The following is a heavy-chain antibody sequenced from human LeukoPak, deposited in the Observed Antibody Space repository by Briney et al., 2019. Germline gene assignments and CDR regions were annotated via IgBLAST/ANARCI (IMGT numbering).Heavy chain of an antibody. V-gene: IGHV3-21*01. CDR3: ARDLTVPSTCWFDR. Sequence: PGGSLRLSCAVSGFTFSSYSMNWVRQAPGKGLEWVSSITSSSSYIYYADSVKGRFTISRDNAKNSLYLQMNSLRAEDTAVYYCARDLTVPSTCWFDRWGQGTLVTVSS. D-gene: IGHD2-2*01. CDR1: GFTFSSYS. J-gene: IGHJ5*02. CDR2: ITSSSSYI.